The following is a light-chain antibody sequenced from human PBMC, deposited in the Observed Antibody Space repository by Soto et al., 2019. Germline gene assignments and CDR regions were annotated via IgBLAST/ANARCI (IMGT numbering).Light chain of an antibody. CDR2: DVS. CDR1: SSDVGGYNY. CDR3: SSYTSSSTLYV. J-gene: IGLJ1*01. V-gene: IGLV2-14*01. Sequence: QSVLTQPASVSGSPGQSITISCTGTSSDVGGYNYVSWYQQHPGKAPNLMFYDVSIRPSGVFNRFSGSKSGNTASLTISGLQAEDEADYYCSSYTSSSTLYVFGTGTKVTVL.